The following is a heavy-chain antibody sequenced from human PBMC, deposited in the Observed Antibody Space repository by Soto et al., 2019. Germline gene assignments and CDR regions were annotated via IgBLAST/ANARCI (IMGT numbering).Heavy chain of an antibody. CDR2: LYWDDDK. CDR1: GFSLSTSGVV. CDR3: ARTSVNWGSRGLVDY. J-gene: IGHJ4*02. D-gene: IGHD7-27*01. Sequence: QITLKESGPTLVKPTQTLTLTCTFSGFSLSTSGVVVGWIRQPPGKALEWLAFLYWDDDKRYSPSLKSRLTITKDTSNNLVLLTMTNVDPVDTATYYCARTSVNWGSRGLVDYWGQGTLVTVAS. V-gene: IGHV2-5*02.